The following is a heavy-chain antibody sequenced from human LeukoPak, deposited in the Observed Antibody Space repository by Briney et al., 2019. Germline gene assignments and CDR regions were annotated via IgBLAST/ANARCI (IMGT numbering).Heavy chain of an antibody. D-gene: IGHD3-10*01. J-gene: IGHJ4*02. V-gene: IGHV4-34*01. CDR1: GVSFSGYY. CDR3: TRLWFGAHY. Sequence: PSETLSLTCAVYGVSFSGYYWSWIRQPPGKGLEWIGEINHSGSTNYNPSLKSRVTISVDTSKNQFSLKLSSVTAADTAVYYCTRLWFGAHYWGQGTLVTVSS. CDR2: INHSGST.